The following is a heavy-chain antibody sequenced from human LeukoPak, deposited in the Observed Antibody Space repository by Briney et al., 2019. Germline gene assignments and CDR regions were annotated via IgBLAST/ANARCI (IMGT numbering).Heavy chain of an antibody. CDR2: IIPIFGTA. J-gene: IGHJ4*02. CDR1: GDTFSSYA. V-gene: IGHV1-69*13. Sequence: ASVKVSCKASGDTFSSYAISWVRQAPGQGLEWMGGIIPIFGTANYAQKFQGRVTITADESTSTAYMELSSLRSEDTAVYYCAREVVVALSVYYFDYWGQGTLVTVSS. CDR3: AREVVVALSVYYFDY. D-gene: IGHD2-2*01.